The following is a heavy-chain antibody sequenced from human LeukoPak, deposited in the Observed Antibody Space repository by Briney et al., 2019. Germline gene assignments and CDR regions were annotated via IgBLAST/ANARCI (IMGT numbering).Heavy chain of an antibody. J-gene: IGHJ4*02. Sequence: GASVKVSCKASGYTFTSYAMNWVRQAPGQGLEWMGWINTNTGNPTYAQGFTGRFVFSLDTSVSTAYLQISSLKAEDTAVYYCARDLEPTRWLQFPTSFDYWGQGTLVTASS. D-gene: IGHD5-24*01. CDR2: INTNTGNP. CDR3: ARDLEPTRWLQFPTSFDY. V-gene: IGHV7-4-1*02. CDR1: GYTFTSYA.